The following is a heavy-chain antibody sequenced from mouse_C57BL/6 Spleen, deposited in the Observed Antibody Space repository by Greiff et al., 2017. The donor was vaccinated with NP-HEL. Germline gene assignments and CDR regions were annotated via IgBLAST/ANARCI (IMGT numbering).Heavy chain of an antibody. CDR3: TRYGYDGYYFDY. J-gene: IGHJ2*01. Sequence: EVKLVESGEGLVKPGGSLKLSCAASGFTFSSYAMSWVRQTPEKRLEWVAYISSGGDYIYYAETVKGRFTLSRDNARNTLYLQMSSLKSEDTALYYCTRYGYDGYYFDYWGQGTTLTVSS. V-gene: IGHV5-9-1*02. D-gene: IGHD2-2*01. CDR2: ISSGGDYI. CDR1: GFTFSSYA.